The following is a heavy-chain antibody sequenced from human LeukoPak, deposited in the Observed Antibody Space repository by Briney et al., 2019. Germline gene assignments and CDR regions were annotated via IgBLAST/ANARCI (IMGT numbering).Heavy chain of an antibody. CDR3: ARALPIAAAGISY. J-gene: IGHJ4*02. CDR2: INQDGSEK. Sequence: GGSLTLSCAASGFTFSSYWMSWVRQAPGKGLEWVANINQDGSEKYYVASAKGRFTIFRSNAKDSLYLQMDSLGAHGTAGYYSARALPIAAAGISYWGQGTLVTVSS. D-gene: IGHD6-13*01. V-gene: IGHV3-7*03. CDR1: GFTFSSYW.